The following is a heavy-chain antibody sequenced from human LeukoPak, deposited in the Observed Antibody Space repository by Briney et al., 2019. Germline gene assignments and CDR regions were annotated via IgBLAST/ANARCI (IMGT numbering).Heavy chain of an antibody. CDR1: GFTFSSYW. V-gene: IGHV3-74*01. CDR3: ARGDPYDSSGYYEDFDY. J-gene: IGHJ4*02. CDR2: INSDGSST. Sequence: PGGSLRLSCAASGFTFSSYWMHWVRQAPGKGLVWVSRINSDGSSTSYADSVKGRFTISRDNAKNTLYLQMNSLRAEDTAVYYCARGDPYDSSGYYEDFDYWGQGTLVTVSS. D-gene: IGHD3-22*01.